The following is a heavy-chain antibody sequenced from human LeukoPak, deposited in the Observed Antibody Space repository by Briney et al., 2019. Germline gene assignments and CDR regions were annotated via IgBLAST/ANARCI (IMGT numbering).Heavy chain of an antibody. CDR2: IYYSGST. CDR3: ARDRVHHYDSSGYYYEVPQYYSDY. V-gene: IGHV4-39*02. Sequence: SETLSLTCTVSGGSISSSSYYWGWIRQPPGKGLEWIGSIYYSGSTYYNPSLKSRVTISVDTSKNQFSLKLSSVTAADTAVYYCARDRVHHYDSSGYYYEVPQYYSDYWGQGTLVTVSS. J-gene: IGHJ4*02. D-gene: IGHD3-22*01. CDR1: GGSISSSSYY.